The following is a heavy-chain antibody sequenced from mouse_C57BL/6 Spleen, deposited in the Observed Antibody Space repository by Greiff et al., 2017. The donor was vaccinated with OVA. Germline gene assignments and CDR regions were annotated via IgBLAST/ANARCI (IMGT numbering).Heavy chain of an antibody. D-gene: IGHD2-3*01. Sequence: EVQLQQSGPELVKPGASVKIPCKASGYTFTDYNMDWVKQSHGKSLEWIGDINPNNGGTIYNQKFKGKATLTVDKSSSTAYMELRSLTSEDTAVYYCARPIYDGYYDYYAMDYWGQGTSVTVSS. V-gene: IGHV1-18*01. CDR1: GYTFTDYN. CDR3: ARPIYDGYYDYYAMDY. CDR2: INPNNGGT. J-gene: IGHJ4*01.